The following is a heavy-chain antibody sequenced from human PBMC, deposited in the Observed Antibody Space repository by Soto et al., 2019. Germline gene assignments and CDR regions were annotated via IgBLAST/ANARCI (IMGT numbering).Heavy chain of an antibody. V-gene: IGHV4-4*02. CDR2: IYHSVST. CDR3: ARDDHIVVVPTSLGAMDV. J-gene: IGHJ6*02. D-gene: IGHD2-2*01. Sequence: ETLSLNCAVYGGSVSSNKWWSWVRQPPGKGLEWIGEIYHSVSTNYNPSLKSRVTIPLDKSKNQFSLKLTSVTAADSAVYYCARDDHIVVVPTSLGAMDVWGQGTTVTVSS. CDR1: GGSVSSNKW.